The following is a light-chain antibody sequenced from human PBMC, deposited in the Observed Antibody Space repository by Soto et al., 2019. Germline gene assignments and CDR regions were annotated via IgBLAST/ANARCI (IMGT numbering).Light chain of an antibody. CDR1: QSITNY. J-gene: IGKJ4*01. Sequence: DIQMTQSPSALSASVGDRVTITCRASQSITNYLNCYQHKPGQAPNLLIYAASTLQAGVPSRFRGSGSGTDFTLTISSLQPEDFATYFCQQSNSSPPTFGGGTKVDIK. CDR3: QQSNSSPPT. V-gene: IGKV1-39*01. CDR2: AAS.